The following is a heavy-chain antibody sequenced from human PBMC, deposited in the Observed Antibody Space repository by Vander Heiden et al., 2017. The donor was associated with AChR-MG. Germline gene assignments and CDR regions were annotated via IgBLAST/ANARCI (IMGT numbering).Heavy chain of an antibody. CDR1: GGTFSSYA. V-gene: IGHV1-69*04. CDR3: HCSGGSSTPNGWYFDL. D-gene: IGHD2-15*01. CDR2: IIPILGIA. J-gene: IGHJ2*01. Sequence: QVQLVQSGAEVKKPGSSVKVSCKASGGTFSSYAISWVRQAPGQGLEWMGRIIPILGIANYAQKFQGRVTITADKSTSTAYMELSSLRSEDTAVYYCHCSGGSSTPNGWYFDLWGRGTLVTVSS.